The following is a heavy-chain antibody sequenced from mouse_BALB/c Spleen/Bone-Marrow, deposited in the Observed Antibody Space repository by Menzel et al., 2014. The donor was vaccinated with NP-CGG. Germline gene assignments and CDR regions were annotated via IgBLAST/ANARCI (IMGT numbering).Heavy chain of an antibody. CDR3: ARGSLYLFAY. V-gene: IGHV1-14*01. Sequence: SGPGLVKPGASVKMSCKASGYTFTSYVMHWVKQKPGQGLEWIGYINPYNDGTKYNEKLKGKATLTSDKSSSTAYMELSSLTSEDSAVYYCARGSLYLFAYWGQGTLVTVSA. CDR1: GYTFTSYV. J-gene: IGHJ3*01. CDR2: INPYNDGT. D-gene: IGHD5-1-1*01.